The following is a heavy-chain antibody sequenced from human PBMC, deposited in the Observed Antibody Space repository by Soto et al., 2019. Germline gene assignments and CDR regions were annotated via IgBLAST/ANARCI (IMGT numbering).Heavy chain of an antibody. CDR2: ISGSGGST. J-gene: IGHJ4*02. CDR1: GFTFSSYA. D-gene: IGHD3-3*01. CDR3: AKPYYDFWSGYSPRFDY. V-gene: IGHV3-23*01. Sequence: GGSLRLSCAASGFTFSSYAMSWVRQAPGKGLEWVSAISGSGGSTYYADSVKGRFTISRDNSKNTLYLQMNSLRAEDTAVYYCAKPYYDFWSGYSPRFDYWGQGTLVTVSS.